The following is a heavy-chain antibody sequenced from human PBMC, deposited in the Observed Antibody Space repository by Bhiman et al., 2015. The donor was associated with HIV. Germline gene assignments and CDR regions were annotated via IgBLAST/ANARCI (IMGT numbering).Heavy chain of an antibody. V-gene: IGHV3-15*01. J-gene: IGHJ4*02. CDR1: GFTFSSYT. CDR2: LKSKTDGGTA. Sequence: EVQLVESGGGLVKPGGSLRLSCAASGFTFSSYTMNWVRQAPGKGLEWVGRLKSKTDGGTADYAAPVKGRFTISRDDSKNTLYLQMNSLKTEDTAVYYCTTGTPILYYFDYWGQGTLVTVSS. CDR3: TTGTPILYYFDY. D-gene: IGHD2-21*01.